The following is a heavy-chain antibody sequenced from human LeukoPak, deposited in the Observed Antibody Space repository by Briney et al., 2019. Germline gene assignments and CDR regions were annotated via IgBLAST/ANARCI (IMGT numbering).Heavy chain of an antibody. J-gene: IGHJ5*02. CDR3: ARDNYNWNDGWFDP. CDR1: GGSISSYY. Sequence: PSETLSLTCTVSGGSISSYYWSWIRQPAGKGLEWIGRIYTSGSTNYNPSLKSRVTMSVGTSKNQFSLKLSSVTAADTAVYYCARDNYNWNDGWFDPWGQGTLVTVSS. V-gene: IGHV4-4*07. CDR2: IYTSGST. D-gene: IGHD1-1*01.